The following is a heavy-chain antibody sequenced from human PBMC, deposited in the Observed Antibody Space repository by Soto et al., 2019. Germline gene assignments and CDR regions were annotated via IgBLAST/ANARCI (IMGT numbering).Heavy chain of an antibody. Sequence: QVQLVESGGGVVQPGRSLRLPCAASGFTFSSYAMHWVRQAPGKGLEWVAVISYDGSNKYYADSVKGRFTISRDNSKNTLYLQMNSLRAEDTAVYYCARDRGGYDFDYWGQGTLVTVSS. V-gene: IGHV3-30-3*01. CDR3: ARDRGGYDFDY. D-gene: IGHD5-12*01. CDR1: GFTFSSYA. CDR2: ISYDGSNK. J-gene: IGHJ4*02.